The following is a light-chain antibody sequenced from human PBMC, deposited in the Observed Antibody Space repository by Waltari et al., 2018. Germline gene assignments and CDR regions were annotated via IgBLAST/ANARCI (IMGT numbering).Light chain of an antibody. V-gene: IGLV2-23*02. CDR2: EVT. Sequence: QSGLTQPASVSGSPGQSITISCNGTSSDAGNYNLVPWYQQYTGKAPKLMVYEVTKRPSGVSDRFSGSKSGNTASLTIYGLQSEDEADYYCCSYAGLGIYVFGTGTKVTVL. J-gene: IGLJ1*01. CDR1: SSDAGNYNL. CDR3: CSYAGLGIYV.